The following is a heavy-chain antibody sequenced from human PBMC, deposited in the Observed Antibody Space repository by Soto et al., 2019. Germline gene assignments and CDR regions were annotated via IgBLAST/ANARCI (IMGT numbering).Heavy chain of an antibody. Sequence: LSLTCTVSGGSISSSNYYWAWIRQSPGKGLEWVGRIKDKTHNYGTQYAPSAEGRFSISRDDYTNSVYLQMNRLKTEDTAVYFCACIRAACGYWGPGTLVTVSS. V-gene: IGHV3-72*01. CDR1: GGSISSSNYY. CDR3: ACIRAACGY. J-gene: IGHJ4*02. CDR2: IKDKTHNYGT. D-gene: IGHD2-21*01.